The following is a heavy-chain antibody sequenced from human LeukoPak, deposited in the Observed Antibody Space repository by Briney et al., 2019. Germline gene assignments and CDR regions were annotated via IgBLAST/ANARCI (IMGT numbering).Heavy chain of an antibody. V-gene: IGHV3-30-3*01. CDR1: GFTFSSYA. Sequence: GGSLRLSCAASGFTFSSYAMHWVRQAPGKGLEWVAVISYDGSNKYCADSVKGRFTISRDNSKNTLYLQMNSLRAEDTAVYYCARVSVAGNIGYWGQGTLVTVSS. CDR3: ARVSVAGNIGY. J-gene: IGHJ4*02. CDR2: ISYDGSNK. D-gene: IGHD6-19*01.